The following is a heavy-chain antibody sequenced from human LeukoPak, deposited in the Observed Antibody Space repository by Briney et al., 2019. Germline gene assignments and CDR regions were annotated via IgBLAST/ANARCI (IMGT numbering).Heavy chain of an antibody. V-gene: IGHV3-23*01. CDR2: ISGSGGST. D-gene: IGHD2-2*01. J-gene: IGHJ4*02. CDR1: GFTFSSYG. Sequence: PGGTLRLSCAASGFTFSSYGMSWVRQAPGKGLEWVSAISGSGGSTYYADSVKGRFTISRDNSKNTLYLQMNSLRAEDTAVYYCAKRSTHSPKRYCSSTSCSMAGTLFDYWGQGTLVTVSS. CDR3: AKRSTHSPKRYCSSTSCSMAGTLFDY.